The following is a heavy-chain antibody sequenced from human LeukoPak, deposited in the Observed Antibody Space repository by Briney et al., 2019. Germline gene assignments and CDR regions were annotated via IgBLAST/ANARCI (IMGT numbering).Heavy chain of an antibody. CDR1: GFTFDDYA. CDR2: ISWNSGSI. Sequence: SGGSLRLSCAASGFTFDDYAMHWVRQAPGKGLEWVSGISWNSGSIGYADSVKGRFTISRDNAKNSLYLQMSSLRAEDTALYYCAKDRYGDYPDALDYWGQGTLVTVSS. V-gene: IGHV3-9*01. D-gene: IGHD4-17*01. J-gene: IGHJ4*02. CDR3: AKDRYGDYPDALDY.